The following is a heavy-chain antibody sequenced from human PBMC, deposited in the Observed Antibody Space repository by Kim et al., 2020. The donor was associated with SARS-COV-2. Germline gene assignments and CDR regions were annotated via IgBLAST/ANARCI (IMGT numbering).Heavy chain of an antibody. CDR1: GYSFTSYW. J-gene: IGHJ6*02. CDR3: AGAKRSHCGGDCLPRYYYGMDV. D-gene: IGHD2-21*02. V-gene: IGHV5-10-1*01. CDR2: IDPSDSYT. Sequence: GESLKISCKGSGYSFTSYWISWVRQMPGKGLEWMGRIDPSDSYTNYSPSFQGHVTISADKSISTAYLQWSSLKASDTAMYYCAGAKRSHCGGDCLPRYYYGMDVWGQGTTVTVSS.